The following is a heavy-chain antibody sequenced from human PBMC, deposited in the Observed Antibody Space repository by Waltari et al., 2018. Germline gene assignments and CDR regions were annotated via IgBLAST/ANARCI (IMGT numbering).Heavy chain of an antibody. CDR3: AKDQGRYLEWLFHGMDV. V-gene: IGHV3-30*18. J-gene: IGHJ6*02. CDR1: GFSFSHYG. CDR2: IAYDDNNK. D-gene: IGHD3-3*01. Sequence: QVQLVESGGGVVQPGKSLRLSCAASGFSFSHYGMHLVRQAPGKGLEWVAVIAYDDNNKFYADSVRGRFTISRDDSKNTLFLQMNSLRAEDTAVYYCAKDQGRYLEWLFHGMDVWGQGTTVTVSS.